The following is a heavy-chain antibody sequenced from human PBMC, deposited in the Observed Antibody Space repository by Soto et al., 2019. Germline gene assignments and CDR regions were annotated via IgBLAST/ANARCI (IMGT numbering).Heavy chain of an antibody. CDR2: IIPIFGTA. Sequence: QVQLVQSGAEVKKPGSSVKVSCKASGGTFSSYAISWVRQAPGQGLEWMGGIIPIFGTANYAQKFQGRVTITADKSTSTAYMELSSLRSEDTAVYYCARGAAPATYCSRTSCLDYYYYGMDVWGQGTTVTVSS. V-gene: IGHV1-69*06. J-gene: IGHJ6*02. D-gene: IGHD2-2*01. CDR1: GGTFSSYA. CDR3: ARGAAPATYCSRTSCLDYYYYGMDV.